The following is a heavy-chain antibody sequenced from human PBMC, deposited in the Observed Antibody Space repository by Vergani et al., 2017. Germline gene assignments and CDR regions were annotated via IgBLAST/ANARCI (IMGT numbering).Heavy chain of an antibody. Sequence: EVQLVESGGGLVQPGGSLRLSCAASGFTFSSYEMNWVRQAPGKGLEWVSYISSSGSTIYYADSVKGRFTISRDNAKNSLYLQMNSLRAEDTAVYYCAGEVVRVHGAAGRGAFDIWGQGTMVTVSS. D-gene: IGHD3-22*01. J-gene: IGHJ3*02. V-gene: IGHV3-48*03. CDR3: AGEVVRVHGAAGRGAFDI. CDR1: GFTFSSYE. CDR2: ISSSGSTI.